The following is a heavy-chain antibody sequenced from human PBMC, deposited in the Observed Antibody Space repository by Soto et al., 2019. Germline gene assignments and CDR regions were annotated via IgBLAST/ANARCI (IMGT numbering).Heavy chain of an antibody. J-gene: IGHJ5*02. CDR3: AGGRKEERVWTPYNWFDP. Sequence: QVQLQQWGAGLLKPSETLSLTCAVSGGSFSYHYWTWIRQPPGKGPEYIGRIDHSGDTDYNPSLNSRVTISLDTSKNQFSLKLSSVTAADTAVYYCAGGRKEERVWTPYNWFDPWGQGTLVTVSS. CDR2: IDHSGDT. V-gene: IGHV4-34*02. D-gene: IGHD6-13*01. CDR1: GGSFSYHY.